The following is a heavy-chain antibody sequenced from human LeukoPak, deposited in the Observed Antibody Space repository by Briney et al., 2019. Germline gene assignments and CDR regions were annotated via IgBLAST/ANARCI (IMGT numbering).Heavy chain of an antibody. CDR3: ARDYYDRSGSD. D-gene: IGHD3-22*01. J-gene: IGHJ1*01. CDR1: GYTFTSYA. CDR2: INPNNGGT. V-gene: IGHV1-2*02. Sequence: ASVKVSCKASGYTFTSYAMNWVRQAPGQGLEWMGWINPNNGGTNYAQKFQGRVTMTRDTSITTAYMEVSRLRSDDTAVYYCARDYYDRSGSDWGQGTLVTVSS.